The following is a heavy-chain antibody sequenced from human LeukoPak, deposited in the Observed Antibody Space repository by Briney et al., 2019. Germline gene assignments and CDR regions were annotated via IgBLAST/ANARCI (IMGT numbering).Heavy chain of an antibody. D-gene: IGHD3-10*01. Sequence: ASVKVSCKASGYTFTGYYMHWVRQAPGQGLEWMGWINPNSGGTNYAQKFQGRVTITADESTSTAYMELSSLRSEDTAVYYCARDRSSTYGSGSYYKGFDPWGQGTLVTVSS. V-gene: IGHV1-2*02. CDR2: INPNSGGT. J-gene: IGHJ5*02. CDR1: GYTFTGYY. CDR3: ARDRSSTYGSGSYYKGFDP.